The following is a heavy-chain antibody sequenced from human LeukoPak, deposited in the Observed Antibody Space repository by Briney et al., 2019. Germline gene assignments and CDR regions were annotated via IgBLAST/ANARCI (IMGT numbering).Heavy chain of an antibody. V-gene: IGHV1-46*03. CDR2: INPSGGST. CDR1: GYTFTSYY. D-gene: IGHD2-15*01. CDR3: ARDSLQLLLFDY. Sequence: ASVKVSCKASGYTFTSYYMHWVRQAPGQGLEWMGIINPSGGSTGYAQKFQGRVTMTRDTSTSTVYMELSSLRSEDTAVYYCARDSLQLLLFDYWGQGTLVTVSS. J-gene: IGHJ4*02.